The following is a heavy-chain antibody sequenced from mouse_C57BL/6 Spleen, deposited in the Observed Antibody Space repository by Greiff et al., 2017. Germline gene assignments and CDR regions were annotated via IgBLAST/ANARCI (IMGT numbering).Heavy chain of an antibody. V-gene: IGHV1-15*01. J-gene: IGHJ4*01. CDR1: GYTFPDYE. CDR2: IDPETGGT. D-gene: IGHD1-1*01. CDR3: TRGSYGSYAMDY. Sequence: QVQLKESGAELVRPGASVTLSCKASGYTFPDYEMHWVKQTPVPGLEWIGAIDPETGGTAYNQKFKGKAILTADKSSSTAYMELRSLTSEDSAVYYCTRGSYGSYAMDYWGQGTSVTVSS.